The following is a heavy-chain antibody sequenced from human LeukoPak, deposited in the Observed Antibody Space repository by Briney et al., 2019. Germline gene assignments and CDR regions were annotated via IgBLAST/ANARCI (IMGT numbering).Heavy chain of an antibody. J-gene: IGHJ4*02. CDR3: ARDPYSSGWYVIDY. CDR2: INPNSGGT. Sequence: ASVKVSCKASGYTFTGYYMHWVRQAPGQGLEWMGWINPNSGGTNYAQKFQGRVTMTRDTSISTAYMELSRLRSDDTAMYYCARDPYSSGWYVIDYWGQGTLVTVSS. V-gene: IGHV1-2*02. D-gene: IGHD6-19*01. CDR1: GYTFTGYY.